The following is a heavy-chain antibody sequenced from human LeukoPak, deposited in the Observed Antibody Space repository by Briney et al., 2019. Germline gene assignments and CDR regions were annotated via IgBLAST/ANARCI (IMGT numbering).Heavy chain of an antibody. CDR3: ARGSSGTEYYYDSSGYYGGVGFDY. CDR2: INWNGGST. V-gene: IGHV3-20*04. CDR1: GFTFDDYG. Sequence: GGSLRLSCAASGFTFDDYGMSWVRQAPGKGLEWVSGINWNGGSTGYADSVKGLFTISRDNAKNSLYLQMNSLRAEDTALYYCARGSSGTEYYYDSSGYYGGVGFDYWGQGTLVTVSS. J-gene: IGHJ4*02. D-gene: IGHD3-22*01.